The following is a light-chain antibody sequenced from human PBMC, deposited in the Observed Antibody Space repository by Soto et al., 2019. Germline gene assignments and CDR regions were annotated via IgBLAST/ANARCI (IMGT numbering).Light chain of an antibody. J-gene: IGLJ2*01. CDR2: DVS. Sequence: QSVLTQPASVSGSPGQSITISCTGTSSDVGGYNYVSWYQQHPGKAPKLMIYDVSNRPSGVSNRFSGSKSGNTASVTISGLQAEDEADYYCSSYTSSSTLVVFGRGTKLTVL. V-gene: IGLV2-14*01. CDR3: SSYTSSSTLVV. CDR1: SSDVGGYNY.